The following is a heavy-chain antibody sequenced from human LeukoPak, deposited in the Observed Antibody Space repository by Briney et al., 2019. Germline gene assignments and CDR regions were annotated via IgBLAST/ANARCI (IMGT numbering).Heavy chain of an antibody. J-gene: IGHJ3*02. D-gene: IGHD6-19*01. CDR3: AREGYTSGSDAFDI. CDR1: GGSVSSSSYY. V-gene: IGHV4-61*01. Sequence: SETLSLTCTVSGGSVSSSSYYWTWIRRPPGKGLEWIGYISYSGSTSYSPSLKSRVTISVDTSTKQFSLNLSSVTAADTAVYYCAREGYTSGSDAFDIWGQGTMVTVSS. CDR2: ISYSGST.